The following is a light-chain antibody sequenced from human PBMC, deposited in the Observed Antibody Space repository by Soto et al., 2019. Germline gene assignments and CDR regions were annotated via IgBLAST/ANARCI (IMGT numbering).Light chain of an antibody. CDR2: GNN. Sequence: QSVLTQPPSVSGAPGQKVTISCTRSSSNIGAAYDVHWYQHLPGTAPKLLIYGNNNRPSGVPDRFSGSKSGTSASLAITGFQAEDEADYYCQSYDSSLRGWVFGGGTKLTV. CDR3: QSYDSSLRGWV. J-gene: IGLJ3*02. CDR1: SSNIGAAYD. V-gene: IGLV1-40*01.